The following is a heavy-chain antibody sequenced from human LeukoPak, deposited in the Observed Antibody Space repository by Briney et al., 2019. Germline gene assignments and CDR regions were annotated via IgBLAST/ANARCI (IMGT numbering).Heavy chain of an antibody. J-gene: IGHJ4*02. CDR3: ASDSYGYREGFDY. CDR1: GFTFSSYS. CDR2: ISSSSSTI. Sequence: GGSLRLSRAASGFTFSSYSMNWVRQAPGKGLEWVSYISSSSSTIYYADSVKGRFTISRDNAKNSLYLQMNSLRAEDTAVYYCASDSYGYREGFDYWGQGTLVTVSS. D-gene: IGHD5-18*01. V-gene: IGHV3-48*01.